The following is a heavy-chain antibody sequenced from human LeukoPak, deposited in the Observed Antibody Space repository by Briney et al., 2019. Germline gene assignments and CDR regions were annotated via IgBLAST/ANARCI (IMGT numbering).Heavy chain of an antibody. J-gene: IGHJ6*02. V-gene: IGHV1-69*04. D-gene: IGHD5-12*01. CDR1: GGTFSSYA. CDR2: IIPILGIA. CDR3: ARDYGGPYIVATITAYYYYYGMDV. Sequence: SVKVSCKASGGTFSSYAISWVRQAPGQGLEWMGRIIPILGIANYAQKFQGRVTITAGKSTSTAYMELSSLRSEDTAVYYCARDYGGPYIVATITAYYYYYGMDVWGQGTTVTVSS.